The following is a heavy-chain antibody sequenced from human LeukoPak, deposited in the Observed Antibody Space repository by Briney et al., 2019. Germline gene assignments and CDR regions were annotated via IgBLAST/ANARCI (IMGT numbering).Heavy chain of an antibody. CDR2: IFPSGGEI. J-gene: IGHJ4*02. V-gene: IGHV3-23*01. CDR3: ATYRQVLLPFES. CDR1: GFTFSTFA. Sequence: GGSLRLSCAASGFTFSTFAMIWVRQPPGKGLEWVSSIFPSGGEIHYADSVRGRFTISRDNSKSILSLQMNSLIAEDTAIYYCATYRQVLLPFESWGQGTLVTVSS. D-gene: IGHD5-18*01.